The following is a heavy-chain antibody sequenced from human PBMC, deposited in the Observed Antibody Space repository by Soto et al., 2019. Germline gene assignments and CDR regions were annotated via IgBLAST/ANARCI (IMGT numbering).Heavy chain of an antibody. D-gene: IGHD2-15*01. CDR2: IIPIFGTA. V-gene: IGHV1-69*01. CDR1: GGTFSSYA. CDR3: ARTYCSGGSGYSYYYVDY. Sequence: QVQLVQSGAEVKKPGSSGKVSCKASGGTFSSYAISWVRQAPGQGLEWMGGIIPIFGTANYAQKFKCRVTITADESTSTAYMELSSLRNEDTAVYYCARTYCSGGSGYSYYYVDYGGQGAQVAVAS. J-gene: IGHJ4*02.